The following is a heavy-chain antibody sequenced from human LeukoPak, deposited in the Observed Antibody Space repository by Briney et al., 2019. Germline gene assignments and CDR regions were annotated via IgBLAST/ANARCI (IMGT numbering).Heavy chain of an antibody. J-gene: IGHJ4*02. CDR3: TSYDFGTDTPFDY. D-gene: IGHD3/OR15-3a*01. V-gene: IGHV3-73*01. CDR1: GFTFSSYA. Sequence: PGGSLRLSCAASGFTFSSYAMSWVRQASGKGLEWVGRIRSKSNSYATAYAASVKGRFTISRDDSKNTAYLQMNSLKTEDTAVYYCTSYDFGTDTPFDYWGRGTLVTVSS. CDR2: IRSKSNSYAT.